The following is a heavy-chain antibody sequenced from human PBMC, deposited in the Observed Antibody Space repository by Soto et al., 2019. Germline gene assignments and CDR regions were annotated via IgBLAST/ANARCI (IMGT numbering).Heavy chain of an antibody. CDR1: GFTFSSYA. CDR3: ARDPTFTIFGSYYFDY. CDR2: ISYDGSNK. V-gene: IGHV3-30-3*01. Sequence: VQLVESGGGVVQPGRSLRLSCAASGFTFSSYAMHWVRQAPGKGLEWVAVISYDGSNKYYADSVKGRFTISRDNSKNTLYLQMNSLRAEDTAVYYCARDPTFTIFGSYYFDYWGQGTLVTVSS. J-gene: IGHJ4*02. D-gene: IGHD3-3*01.